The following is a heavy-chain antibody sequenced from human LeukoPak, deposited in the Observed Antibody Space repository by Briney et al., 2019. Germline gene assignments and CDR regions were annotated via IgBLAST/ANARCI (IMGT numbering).Heavy chain of an antibody. J-gene: IGHJ3*01. V-gene: IGHV4-38-2*02. D-gene: IGHD3-22*01. CDR1: GYSISSGYY. CDR3: ARDWAGDGYYHAFDV. Sequence: SETLSLTCTVSGYSISSGYYWGWIRQPPGKGLEWIGSIYQTGSTYYNPSLKSRVTISLDTPKNQFSLKLSSVTAADTAVYYCARDWAGDGYYHAFDVWGQGTMVTVS. CDR2: IYQTGST.